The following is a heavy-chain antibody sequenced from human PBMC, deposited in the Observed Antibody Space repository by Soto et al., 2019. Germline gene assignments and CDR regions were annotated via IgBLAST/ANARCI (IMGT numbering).Heavy chain of an antibody. CDR1: GFTFSDHY. CDR2: SSNSGSFT. Sequence: GGSLRLSCAASGFTFSDHYMSWIRQAPGKGLEWIGYSSNSGSFTRYADSVKGRLSISRDNAKNSLYPQINSLRGDDTAIYYCVRSGDNYNLLDYWGQGTPVTVSS. CDR3: VRSGDNYNLLDY. D-gene: IGHD1-1*01. J-gene: IGHJ4*02. V-gene: IGHV3-11*06.